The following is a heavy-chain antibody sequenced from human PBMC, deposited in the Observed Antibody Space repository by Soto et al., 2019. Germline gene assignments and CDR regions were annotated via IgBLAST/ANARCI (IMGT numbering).Heavy chain of an antibody. CDR2: ISYDGSNK. Sequence: QVQLVESGGGVVQPGRSLRLSCAASGFTFSSYAMHWVRQAPGKGLEWVAVISYDGSNKYYADSVKGRFTISRDNSKNTLYLQMNSLRAEDTAVYYCARDSGSYYADPYYYYGMDVWGQWTTVTVSS. CDR1: GFTFSSYA. J-gene: IGHJ6*02. D-gene: IGHD1-26*01. CDR3: ARDSGSYYADPYYYYGMDV. V-gene: IGHV3-30-3*01.